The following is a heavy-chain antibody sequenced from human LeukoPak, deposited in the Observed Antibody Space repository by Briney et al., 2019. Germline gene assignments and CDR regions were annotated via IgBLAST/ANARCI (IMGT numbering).Heavy chain of an antibody. CDR1: GFTFDDYA. Sequence: GGSLRLSCAASGFTFDDYAMHWVRQAPGKGLEWVSGISWSSGSIGYADSVKGRFTISRDNAKNSLYLQMNSLRPEDTALYYCAKDMGSSWYTRFDPWGQGTLVTVSS. CDR3: AKDMGSSWYTRFDP. D-gene: IGHD6-13*01. CDR2: ISWSSGSI. J-gene: IGHJ5*02. V-gene: IGHV3-9*01.